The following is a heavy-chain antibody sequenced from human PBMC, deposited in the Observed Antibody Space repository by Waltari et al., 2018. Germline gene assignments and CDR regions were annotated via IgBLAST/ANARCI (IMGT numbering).Heavy chain of an antibody. V-gene: IGHV4-39*01. J-gene: IGHJ4*02. CDR3: ATHSREFTSSRAFDY. CDR2: IDYSGYT. D-gene: IGHD2-2*01. Sequence: QLQLQESGPGLVKPSESLSLTCTVSGGSISSSSYYWHWIRQPPGTGLVWIGRIDYSGYTYYNPSLKSRVTISVDTSKNQFSLRLTSVTAADTAVYFCATHSREFTSSRAFDYWGQGTLVTVSS. CDR1: GGSISSSSYY.